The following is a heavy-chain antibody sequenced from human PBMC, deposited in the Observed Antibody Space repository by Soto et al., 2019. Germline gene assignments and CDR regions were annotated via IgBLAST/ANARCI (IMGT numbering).Heavy chain of an antibody. V-gene: IGHV3-48*03. CDR1: GFDFSGSE. CDR3: ASGYYDRIGFYFDS. CDR2: ITGSGGVM. Sequence: EVKLVESGGALVQPGGSLRLSCTASGFDFSGSEMNWFRQAPGKGLEWVAYITGSGGVMFHADSVKGRFSISRDNAKNSLFLEMSDLTADDTGVYYCASGYYDRIGFYFDSWGQGTLVTVSS. J-gene: IGHJ4*02. D-gene: IGHD3-22*01.